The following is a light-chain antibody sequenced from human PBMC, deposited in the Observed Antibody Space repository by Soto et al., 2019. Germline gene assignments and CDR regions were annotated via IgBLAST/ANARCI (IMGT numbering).Light chain of an antibody. J-gene: IGLJ3*02. V-gene: IGLV1-40*01. Sequence: QSVLTQPPSVSGAPGQRVTISCSGTSSNIGAGYDVHWYHQLPGTAPKLLIFGNNNRPSGVPARFSASRSGTSASLAITGLQAEDEADYCQSFDTNLHGSVFGGGTKLTVL. CDR2: GNN. CDR3: QSFDTNLHGSV. CDR1: SSNIGAGYD.